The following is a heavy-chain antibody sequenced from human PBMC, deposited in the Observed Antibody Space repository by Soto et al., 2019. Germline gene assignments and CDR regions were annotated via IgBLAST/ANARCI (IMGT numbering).Heavy chain of an antibody. D-gene: IGHD2-21*02. V-gene: IGHV1-69*01. Sequence: SVKFSCNASGGTFSSYRINWVRQAPGQWLEWMGGIIPIFGTANYAQKFQGRVTITADESTSTAYMELSSLRSEDTAVYYCARGRPLAEPYCGGDCYYSDWFDPWGQGTLVTVSS. J-gene: IGHJ5*02. CDR3: ARGRPLAEPYCGGDCYYSDWFDP. CDR2: IIPIFGTA. CDR1: GGTFSSYR.